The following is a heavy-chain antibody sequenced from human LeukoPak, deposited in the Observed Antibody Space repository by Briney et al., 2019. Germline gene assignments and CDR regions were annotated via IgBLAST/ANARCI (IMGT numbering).Heavy chain of an antibody. V-gene: IGHV4-39*01. CDR2: IYYSGST. Sequence: PSETLSLTCTVSGGSISSSSYYWGWIRQPPGKGLEWIGSIYYSGSTYYNPSLKSRVTISVDTSKNQFSLKLSSVTAADTAVYYCARQDSSGHDAFDIWGQGTMVTVSS. CDR3: ARQDSSGHDAFDI. D-gene: IGHD3-22*01. CDR1: GGSISSSSYY. J-gene: IGHJ3*02.